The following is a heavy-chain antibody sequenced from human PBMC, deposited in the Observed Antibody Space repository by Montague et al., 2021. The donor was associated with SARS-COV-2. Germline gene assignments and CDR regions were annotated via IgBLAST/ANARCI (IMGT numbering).Heavy chain of an antibody. Sequence: SETLSLTCDFAGGSFRDYAWSWIRQPPGKRLEWIGYLSYSGRPIYNPSXXSRVSISVDTSKNQFFLRLRSVIAADTAVYYCAGRLPQYTSGWYFDQWGQGTLVAVSS. CDR3: AGRLPQYTSGWYFDQ. D-gene: IGHD6-19*01. J-gene: IGHJ4*02. V-gene: IGHV4-59*08. CDR1: GGSFRDYA. CDR2: LSYSGRP.